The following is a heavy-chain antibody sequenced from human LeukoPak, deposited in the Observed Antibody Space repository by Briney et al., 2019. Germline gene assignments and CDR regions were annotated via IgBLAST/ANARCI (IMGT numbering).Heavy chain of an antibody. Sequence: SDTLSLTCAVYGGSFSGYYWSWIRQPPGKGLEWIGEINHSGSTNYNPSLKSRVTISVDTSKNQFSLKLSSVTAADTAVYYCAGGSPPAAMSERRRSRGYSYAHPMDYWGQGTLVTVSS. CDR1: GGSFSGYY. CDR3: AGGSPPAAMSERRRSRGYSYAHPMDY. V-gene: IGHV4-34*01. D-gene: IGHD5-18*01. CDR2: INHSGST. J-gene: IGHJ4*02.